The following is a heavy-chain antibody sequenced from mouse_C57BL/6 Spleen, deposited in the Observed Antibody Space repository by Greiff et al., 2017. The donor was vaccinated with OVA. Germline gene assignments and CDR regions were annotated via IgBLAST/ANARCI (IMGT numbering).Heavy chain of an antibody. CDR1: GYSFTDYE. V-gene: IGHV1-15*01. CDR3: TRGGSLYFDY. CDR2: IDPETGGT. Sequence: QVQLQQSGAEPVRPGASVTLSCKASGYSFTDYEMHWVKQTPVHGLEWIGAIDPETGGTAYNQKFKGKAILTADKSSSTAYMELRSLTSEDSAVYYCTRGGSLYFDYWGQGTTLTVSS. J-gene: IGHJ2*01.